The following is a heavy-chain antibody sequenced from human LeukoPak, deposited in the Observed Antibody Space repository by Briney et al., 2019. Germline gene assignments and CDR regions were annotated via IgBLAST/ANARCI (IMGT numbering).Heavy chain of an antibody. CDR2: IDTKTGNP. J-gene: IGHJ4*02. CDR1: GYTFSCCA. V-gene: IGHV7-4-1*02. Sequence: ASVKVSCKASGYTFSCCAINWVRQAPGQGLEYMGWIDTKTGNPTYAQGFTGRFVFSLDTSVSTAYLQISSLKAEDTAVYYCAIHPSDSSGYFSYWGQGALVTVSS. CDR3: AIHPSDSSGYFSY. D-gene: IGHD3-22*01.